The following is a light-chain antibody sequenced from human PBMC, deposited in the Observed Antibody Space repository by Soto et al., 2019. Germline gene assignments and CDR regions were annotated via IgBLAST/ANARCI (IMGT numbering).Light chain of an antibody. CDR2: DAS. V-gene: IGKV3-20*01. CDR3: QQYGSSPPTWT. J-gene: IGKJ1*01. Sequence: EIVLTQSPGTLSLSPGDRATLSCRASQSVSSSYLAWYPQKPGQAPRLLIYDASNRATGIPARFSGSGSGTDFTLTISRLEPEDFAVYYCQQYGSSPPTWTFGQGTKGDIK. CDR1: QSVSSSY.